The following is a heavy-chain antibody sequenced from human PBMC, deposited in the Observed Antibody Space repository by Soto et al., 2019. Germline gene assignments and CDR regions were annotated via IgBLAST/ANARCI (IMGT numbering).Heavy chain of an antibody. D-gene: IGHD6-6*01. CDR1: GYTFTSYG. V-gene: IGHV1-18*01. CDR3: ARDRPYSSSFASFDY. J-gene: IGHJ4*02. CDR2: ISAYNGNT. Sequence: GASVKVSCKASGYTFTSYGISWVRHAPGQGLEWMGWISAYNGNTNYAQKLQGRVTMTTDTSTSTAYMELRSLRSDDTAVYYCARDRPYSSSFASFDYWGQGTLVTVSS.